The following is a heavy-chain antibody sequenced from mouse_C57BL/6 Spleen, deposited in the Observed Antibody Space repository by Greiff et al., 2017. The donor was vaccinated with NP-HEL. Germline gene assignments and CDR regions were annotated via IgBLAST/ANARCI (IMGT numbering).Heavy chain of an antibody. CDR1: GYAFSSSW. CDR3: ASPYGNYNYAMDY. CDR2: IYPGDGDT. D-gene: IGHD2-1*01. Sequence: QVQLQQSGPELVKPGASVKISCKASGYAFSSSWMNWVKQRPGKGLEWIGRIYPGDGDTNYNGKFKGKATLTADKSSSTAYMQLSSLTSEDSAVYFCASPYGNYNYAMDYWGQGTSVTVSS. V-gene: IGHV1-82*01. J-gene: IGHJ4*01.